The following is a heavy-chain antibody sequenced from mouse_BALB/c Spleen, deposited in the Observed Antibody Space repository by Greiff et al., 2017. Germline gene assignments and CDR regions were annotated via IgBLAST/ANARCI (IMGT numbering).Heavy chain of an antibody. J-gene: IGHJ2*01. CDR1: GDSITSGY. Sequence: VQLKESGPSLVKPSQTLSLTCSVTGDSITSGYWNWIRKFPGNKLEYMGYISYSGSTYYNPSLKSRISITRDTSKNQYYLQLNSVTTEDTATYYCARYGYDVNYFDYWGQGTTLTVSA. CDR2: ISYSGST. CDR3: ARYGYDVNYFDY. V-gene: IGHV3-8*02. D-gene: IGHD2-2*01.